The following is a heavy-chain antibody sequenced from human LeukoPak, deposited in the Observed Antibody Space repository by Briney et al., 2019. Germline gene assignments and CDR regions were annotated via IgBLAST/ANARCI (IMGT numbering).Heavy chain of an antibody. J-gene: IGHJ4*02. Sequence: GGSLRLSCAASGFTFSSYGMSWVRQAPGKGLEGVSAISASGGSTYYADSVKGRFTISRDNSKNTLYLQMNSLTAEDTAIYYCAKRSDYGGNWNYLDYWGQGTPVTVSS. D-gene: IGHD4-23*01. CDR1: GFTFSSYG. CDR2: ISASGGST. CDR3: AKRSDYGGNWNYLDY. V-gene: IGHV3-23*01.